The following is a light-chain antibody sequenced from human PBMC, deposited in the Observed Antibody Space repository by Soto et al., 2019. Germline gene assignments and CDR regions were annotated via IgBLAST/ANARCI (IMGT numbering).Light chain of an antibody. Sequence: EIVLTQSPGTLSLSPGERATLSCRASQSVNSRYLAWYQQKPGQAPRLLIYGASSRATGIPDRFSGSGSGTDFTLTISRLEPEDFAVYSCQQYGSSLWTFDQGTKVEIK. J-gene: IGKJ1*01. CDR2: GAS. CDR3: QQYGSSLWT. CDR1: QSVNSRY. V-gene: IGKV3-20*01.